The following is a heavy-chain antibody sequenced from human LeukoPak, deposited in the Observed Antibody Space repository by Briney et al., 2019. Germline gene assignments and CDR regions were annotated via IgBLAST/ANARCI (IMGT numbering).Heavy chain of an antibody. CDR2: IYYSGST. V-gene: IGHV4-59*01. D-gene: IGHD4-17*01. Sequence: SETLSLTCTVSGGSISSYYWSWIRQPPGKGLEWIGYIYYSGSTNYNPSFKSRVTISVDTSKNQFSQKLSSVTAADTAVYYCARVPEIYDDYRGWFDPWGQGTLVTVSS. J-gene: IGHJ5*02. CDR1: GGSISSYY. CDR3: ARVPEIYDDYRGWFDP.